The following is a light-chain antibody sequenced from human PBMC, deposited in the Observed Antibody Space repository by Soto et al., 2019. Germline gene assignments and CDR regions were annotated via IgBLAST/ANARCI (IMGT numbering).Light chain of an antibody. CDR2: EVT. CDR3: SSYAGRNNFV. V-gene: IGLV2-8*01. Sequence: QSVLTQPPSASGFPGQSVTISCTGTSSDVGYYDYVSWYQQHPGKAPKLVIYEVTKRPSGVPDRVSASKSGNTASLTVSGLRDEDEADYYCSSYAGRNNFVFGSGTKVTV. CDR1: SSDVGYYDY. J-gene: IGLJ1*01.